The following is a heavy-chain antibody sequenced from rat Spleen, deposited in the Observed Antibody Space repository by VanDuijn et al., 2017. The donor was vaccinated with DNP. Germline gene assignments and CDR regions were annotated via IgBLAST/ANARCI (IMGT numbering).Heavy chain of an antibody. CDR1: GFSLNSYH. V-gene: IGHV5-46*01. CDR3: TTDFERGY. CDR2: ISTSGTRT. D-gene: IGHD1-11*01. J-gene: IGHJ2*01. Sequence: VQLKESGPGLVQPSQTLSLACTVSGFSLNSYHVHWVRQPSGKGLEWVAAISTSGTRTYYPDSVKGRFTISRDNVKSSLYLQMNSLRSEDTATYYCTTDFERGYWGQGVMVTVSS.